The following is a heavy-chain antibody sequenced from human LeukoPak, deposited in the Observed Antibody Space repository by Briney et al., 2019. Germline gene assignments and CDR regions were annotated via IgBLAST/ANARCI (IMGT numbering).Heavy chain of an antibody. V-gene: IGHV3-7*01. J-gene: IGHJ4*02. CDR2: ISEDGGER. CDR1: GFTLNRYW. Sequence: QSGGSLRLSCAASGFTLNRYWMSWVRQAPGKGLEWVANISEDGGERHYVDSVKGRFTISRDNAKNSLYLQMNSLRAEDTAVYYCARGGNLENWGGGTLVTVSS. D-gene: IGHD1-14*01. CDR3: ARGGNLEN.